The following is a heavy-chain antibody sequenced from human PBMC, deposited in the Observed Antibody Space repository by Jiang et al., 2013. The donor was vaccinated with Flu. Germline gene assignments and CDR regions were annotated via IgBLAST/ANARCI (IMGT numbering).Heavy chain of an antibody. J-gene: IGHJ2*01. V-gene: IGHV3-7*03. CDR3: ARACEGATHHWYFDL. D-gene: IGHD1-26*01. CDR2: IKQDGSEK. Sequence: RLSCAASGFTFSSYWMSWVRQAPGKGLEWVANIKQDGSEKYYVDSVKGRFTISRDNAKNSLYLQMNSLRAEDTAVYYCARACEGATHHWYFDLWGRGTLVTVSS. CDR1: GFTFSSYW.